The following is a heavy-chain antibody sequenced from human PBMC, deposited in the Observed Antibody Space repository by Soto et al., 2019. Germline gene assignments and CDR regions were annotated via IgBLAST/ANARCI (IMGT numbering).Heavy chain of an antibody. V-gene: IGHV3-74*01. Sequence: GGSLRLSCAASGFTFSDYWMHWVRLVPGKGLLWVSRINPDGSRTNYADSVKGRFATYRDNAKNTVYLQMNSLRAEDTAVYYCERVKLGSYAWFDPGGQGTLVTVSS. D-gene: IGHD3-16*01. CDR1: GFTFSDYW. J-gene: IGHJ5*02. CDR3: ERVKLGSYAWFDP. CDR2: INPDGSRT.